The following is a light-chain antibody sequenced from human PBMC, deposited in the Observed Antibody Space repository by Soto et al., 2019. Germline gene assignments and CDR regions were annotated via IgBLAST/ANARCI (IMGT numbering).Light chain of an antibody. CDR3: SSYTSSSTLDV. J-gene: IGLJ1*01. CDR1: SSDVGGYNY. V-gene: IGLV2-14*01. CDR2: DVS. Sequence: QSALTQPASVSGSPGQSITISCTGTSSDVGGYNYVSWYQQHPGKAPKLMIYDVSNRPSGVSNRFSGSKSGNTAFLTISGLQAEDEADYYCSSYTSSSTLDVFGTGTKVTVL.